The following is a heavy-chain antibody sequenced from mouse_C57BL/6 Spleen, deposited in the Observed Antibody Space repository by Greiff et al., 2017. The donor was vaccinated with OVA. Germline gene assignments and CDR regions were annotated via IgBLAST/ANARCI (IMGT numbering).Heavy chain of an antibody. CDR2: INPNNGGT. CDR1: GYTFTDYY. D-gene: IGHD2-3*01. V-gene: IGHV1-26*01. Sequence: VQLQQSGPELVKPGASVKISCKASGYTFTDYYMNWVKQSHGKSLEWIGDINPNNGGTSYNQKFKGKATLTVDKSSSTAYMELRSLTSEDAAVYYCARKGLLPAYWGQGTLVTVSA. CDR3: ARKGLLPAY. J-gene: IGHJ3*01.